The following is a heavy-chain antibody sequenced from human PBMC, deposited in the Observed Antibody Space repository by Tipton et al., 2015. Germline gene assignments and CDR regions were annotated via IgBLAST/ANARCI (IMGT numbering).Heavy chain of an antibody. CDR1: GGSISSSKW. Sequence: LSLTCAVSGGSISSSKWWSWVRQPPGKGLEWVSSISSSSNYIYYADSVKGRFTISRDNAKNSLYLQMNSLRAEDTAVYYCASRVVGGYNLSRARIADHDGFDIWGQGTMVTVTS. CDR2: ISSSSNYI. J-gene: IGHJ3*02. CDR3: ASRVVGGYNLSRARIADHDGFDI. D-gene: IGHD5-24*01. V-gene: IGHV3-21*04.